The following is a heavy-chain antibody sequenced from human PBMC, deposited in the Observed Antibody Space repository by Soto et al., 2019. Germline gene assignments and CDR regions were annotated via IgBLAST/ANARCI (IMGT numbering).Heavy chain of an antibody. CDR3: VQGPYTTMATPLDH. D-gene: IGHD2-2*02. V-gene: IGHV3-9*01. CDR1: GFTFDDCA. CDR2: ISWDSATV. Sequence: PGGSLRLSCSASGFTFDDCAMHWVRQAPGKGPEWVSGISWDSATVGYAESVKGRFTITRDDAKNSLYLQMDSLRREDTALYYCVQGPYTTMATPLDHWGQGTLVTVSS. J-gene: IGHJ5*02.